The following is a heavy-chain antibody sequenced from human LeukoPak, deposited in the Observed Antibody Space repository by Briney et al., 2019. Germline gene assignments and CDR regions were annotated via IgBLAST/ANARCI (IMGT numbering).Heavy chain of an antibody. D-gene: IGHD5-18*01. CDR2: IHYSGST. Sequence: PSETLSLTCSVSGASISSHYWSWIRQPPGKGLEWIGYIHYSGSTNCNPSLKSRVTISLDTSKNQFSLKLTSVTAADTALYYCARHRPGYSYGYAFDYWGQGTLVTVSS. V-gene: IGHV4-59*08. J-gene: IGHJ4*02. CDR1: GASISSHY. CDR3: ARHRPGYSYGYAFDY.